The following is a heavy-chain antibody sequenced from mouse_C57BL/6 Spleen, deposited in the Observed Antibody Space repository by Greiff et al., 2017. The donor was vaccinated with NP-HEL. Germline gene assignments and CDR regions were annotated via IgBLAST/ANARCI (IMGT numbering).Heavy chain of an antibody. V-gene: IGHV1-72*01. J-gene: IGHJ3*01. CDR1: GYTFTSYW. D-gene: IGHD1-1*01. Sequence: VQLQQSGAELVKPGASVKLSCKASGYTFTSYWMHWVKQRPGRGLEWIGRIAPNSGGTKYNEKFKSKATLTVDKPSSTAYMQLSSLTSEDSAVYYCARGYYGSEAWFAYWGQGTLVTVSA. CDR2: IAPNSGGT. CDR3: ARGYYGSEAWFAY.